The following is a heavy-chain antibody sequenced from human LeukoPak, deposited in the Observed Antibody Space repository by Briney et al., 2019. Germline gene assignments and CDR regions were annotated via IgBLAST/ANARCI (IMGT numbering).Heavy chain of an antibody. Sequence: GGSLRLSCAASGFTFSSYGMHWVRQAPGKGLEWVAFIRYDGSNKYYADSVKGRFTISRDNSKNTLYLQMNSLRAEDTAVYYCAKDKRGYSGCGQFDYWGQGTLVTVSS. D-gene: IGHD5-12*01. J-gene: IGHJ4*02. CDR1: GFTFSSYG. CDR2: IRYDGSNK. CDR3: AKDKRGYSGCGQFDY. V-gene: IGHV3-30*02.